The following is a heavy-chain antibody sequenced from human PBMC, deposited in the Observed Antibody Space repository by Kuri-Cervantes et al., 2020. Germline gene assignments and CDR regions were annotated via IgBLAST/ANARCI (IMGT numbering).Heavy chain of an antibody. V-gene: IGHV1-3*01. D-gene: IGHD6-19*01. CDR1: GYTFTSYA. Sequence: ASVKVSCKASGYTFTSYAIHWVRQAPGHRLEWMGWINAGNGYTKYSQKFQGRVTITRDTSASTAYMELSSLRADDTAVYYCARDPIAVAGTDYMDVWGKGTTVTVSS. CDR2: INAGNGYT. J-gene: IGHJ6*03. CDR3: ARDPIAVAGTDYMDV.